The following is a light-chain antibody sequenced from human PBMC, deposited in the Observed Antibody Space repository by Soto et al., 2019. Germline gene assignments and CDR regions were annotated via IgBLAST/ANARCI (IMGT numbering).Light chain of an antibody. V-gene: IGKV3-15*01. CDR3: QEYNNWPPIFT. CDR1: QSVSNN. J-gene: IGKJ3*01. Sequence: EVVMTQSPATLSVSPGERASLSCRASQSVSNNLAWYQQKPGQSPRLLIYSASTRATDIPARFSGSGSETEFTLTISSLRSEDFAVYYCQEYNNWPPIFTFGPGTKVDIK. CDR2: SAS.